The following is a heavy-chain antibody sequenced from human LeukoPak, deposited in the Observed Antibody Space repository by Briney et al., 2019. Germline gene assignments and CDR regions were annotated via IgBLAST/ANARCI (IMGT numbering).Heavy chain of an antibody. D-gene: IGHD3-22*01. CDR3: ARGARLYYYDSSGYYYSYYFDY. V-gene: IGHV4-4*07. CDR1: GGSISSYY. Sequence: SETLSLTCTVSGGSISSYYWSWIRQPAGKGLEWIGRIYTSGRTNYNPSLKSRVTMLVDTSKNQFSLKLSSVTAADTAVYYCARGARLYYYDSSGYYYSYYFDYWGQGTLVTVSS. CDR2: IYTSGRT. J-gene: IGHJ4*02.